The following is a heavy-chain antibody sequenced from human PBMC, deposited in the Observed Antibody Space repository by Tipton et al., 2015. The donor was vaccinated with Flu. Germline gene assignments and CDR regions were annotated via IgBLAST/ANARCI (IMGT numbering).Heavy chain of an antibody. CDR2: IYTSGST. CDR1: NGSTNSHY. J-gene: IGHJ4*02. V-gene: IGHV4-4*07. Sequence: TLSLTCSVSNGSTNSHYWTWIRQPAGKGLEWIGRIYTSGSTNYNPSLKSRVTISVDTSKNQFSLKLSSVTAADTAVYYCARAAAVALDHWGQGMLVTVSS. CDR3: ARAAAVALDH. D-gene: IGHD6-19*01.